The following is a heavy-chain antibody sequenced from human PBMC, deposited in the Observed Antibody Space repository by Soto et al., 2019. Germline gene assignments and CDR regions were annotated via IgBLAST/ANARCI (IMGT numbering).Heavy chain of an antibody. V-gene: IGHV4-59*01. CDR2: IYYSGST. D-gene: IGHD1-26*01. CDR3: ARAQVGATTIFSYYYYGMDV. CDR1: GGSISSYY. Sequence: PSETLSLTCTVSGGSISSYYWSWIRQPPGKGLEWIGYIYYSGSTNYNPSLKSRVTISVDTSKNQFSLKLSSVTAADTAVYYCARAQVGATTIFSYYYYGMDVWGQGTTVTVSS. J-gene: IGHJ6*02.